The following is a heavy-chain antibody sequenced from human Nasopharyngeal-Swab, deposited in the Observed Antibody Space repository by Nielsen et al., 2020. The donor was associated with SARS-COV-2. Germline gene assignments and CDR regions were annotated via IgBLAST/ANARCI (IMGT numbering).Heavy chain of an antibody. D-gene: IGHD2-2*01. J-gene: IGHJ6*03. Sequence: GKGPEWIAEINHSGSTNYNPSLKSRVTLSVDTSMNQVSLEVGSVTAADTAVYYCARGLSGIVPAPILGLGPYYYYYYMDVWGKGTTVTV. V-gene: IGHV4-34*01. CDR3: ARGLSGIVPAPILGLGPYYYYYYMDV. CDR2: INHSGST.